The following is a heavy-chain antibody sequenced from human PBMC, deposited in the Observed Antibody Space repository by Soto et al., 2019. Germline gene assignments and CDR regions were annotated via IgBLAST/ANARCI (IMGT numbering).Heavy chain of an antibody. CDR2: IYSDGST. V-gene: IGHV3-53*01. CDR1: GFSVSGNY. CDR3: ASDCRSTSCDTPHYGMDV. D-gene: IGHD2-2*02. J-gene: IGHJ6*02. Sequence: EVQLVESGGGLIQPGGSLRLSCAASGFSVSGNYMSWVRQAPGKGLEWVSVIYSDGSTYYADSVKGRFTISRDNSKNMMYLQMNSLRAEDTAMYYCASDCRSTSCDTPHYGMDVWVQGTTVTVSS.